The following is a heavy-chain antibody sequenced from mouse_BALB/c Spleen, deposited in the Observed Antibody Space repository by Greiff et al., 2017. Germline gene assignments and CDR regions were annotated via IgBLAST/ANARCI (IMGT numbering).Heavy chain of an antibody. D-gene: IGHD1-1*01. CDR3: ARAITTVVAPYFDY. Sequence: VQLQQSGAELVKPGASVKLSCTASGFNIKDTYMHWVKQRPEQGLEWIGRIDPANGNTKYDPKFQGKATITADTSSNTAYLQLSSLTSEDTAVYYCARAITTVVAPYFDYWGQGTTLTVSS. CDR1: GFNIKDTY. CDR2: IDPANGNT. J-gene: IGHJ2*01. V-gene: IGHV14-3*02.